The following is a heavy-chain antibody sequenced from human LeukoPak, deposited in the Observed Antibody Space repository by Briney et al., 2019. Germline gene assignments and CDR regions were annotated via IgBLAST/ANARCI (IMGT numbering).Heavy chain of an antibody. J-gene: IGHJ5*02. CDR1: GFTFSSYA. Sequence: PGGSLRLSCAASGFTFSSYAMHWVRQAPGKGLEWVAVISYDGSNKYYADSVKGRFTISRDNSKNTLYLQMNSLRAEDTAVYYCAREENSSGWYDSWFDPWGQGTLVTVSS. CDR3: AREENSSGWYDSWFDP. V-gene: IGHV3-30*04. CDR2: ISYDGSNK. D-gene: IGHD6-19*01.